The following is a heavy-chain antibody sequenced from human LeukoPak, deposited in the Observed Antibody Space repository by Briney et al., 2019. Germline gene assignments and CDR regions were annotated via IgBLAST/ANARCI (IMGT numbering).Heavy chain of an antibody. J-gene: IGHJ5*02. Sequence: GASVKVSCKASGYTFTGYYMHWVRQAPGQGLEWMGWINPNSGGTNYAQKFQGRVTMTRDTSISTAYMELSRLRSDDTAVYYCARISYYCDSSGYYHNWFDPWGQGTLVTVSS. D-gene: IGHD3-22*01. CDR2: INPNSGGT. CDR3: ARISYYCDSSGYYHNWFDP. V-gene: IGHV1-2*02. CDR1: GYTFTGYY.